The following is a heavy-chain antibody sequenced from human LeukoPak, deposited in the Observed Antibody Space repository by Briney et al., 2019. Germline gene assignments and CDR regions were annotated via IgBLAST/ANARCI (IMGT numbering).Heavy chain of an antibody. CDR1: GYTFTIYW. CDR3: LRQDVQMAYNYVDY. V-gene: IGHV5-51*01. Sequence: GESLKISCKASGYTFTIYWIGWVRQMPGKGLEWMAIIYPGNSDTRYSPSFRGQVTISADTSISTVYLQWNSLRASDTALYYCLRQDVQMAYNYVDYWGQGTLVTVSS. D-gene: IGHD5-24*01. J-gene: IGHJ4*02. CDR2: IYPGNSDT.